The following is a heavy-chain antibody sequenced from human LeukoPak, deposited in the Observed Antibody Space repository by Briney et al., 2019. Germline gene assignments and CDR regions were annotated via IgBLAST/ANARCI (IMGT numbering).Heavy chain of an antibody. Sequence: LTGGSLRLSCAASGFTFDDYAMHWVRQAPGKGLEWVSGISWNSGSIGYADSVKGRFTISRDNAKNSLYLQMNSLRAEDTALYYCAKDSGITLDYWDQGTLVTVSS. CDR1: GFTFDDYA. CDR2: ISWNSGSI. D-gene: IGHD3-10*01. J-gene: IGHJ4*02. CDR3: AKDSGITLDY. V-gene: IGHV3-9*01.